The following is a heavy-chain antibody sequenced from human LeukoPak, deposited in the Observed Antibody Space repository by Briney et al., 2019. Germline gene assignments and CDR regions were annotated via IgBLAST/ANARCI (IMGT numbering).Heavy chain of an antibody. Sequence: ASVKVSCKASGYTFTDYHMHWVRQAPGQGLEWMGWINPNSGGTNYAQKFQGRVTMTTDTSISTAYMEVSRLRSEDTAVYYCARVRIGQQLDKYYYYAMDVWGQGTTVTASS. V-gene: IGHV1-2*02. D-gene: IGHD6-13*01. CDR2: INPNSGGT. CDR3: ARVRIGQQLDKYYYYAMDV. CDR1: GYTFTDYH. J-gene: IGHJ6*02.